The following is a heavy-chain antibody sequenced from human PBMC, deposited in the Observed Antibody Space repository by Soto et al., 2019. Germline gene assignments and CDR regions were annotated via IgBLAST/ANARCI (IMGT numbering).Heavy chain of an antibody. Sequence: EVQLVESGGGLVQPGGSLRLSCAASGFTFSGYWMSWVRQAPGTGLEWVANKKQDGREKYYVDYVKGRFTISRDNAKNSLYLLMNSPRAEDTAAYYCAKKNRYWSSTNCFVFDYWAQGTLVTFSS. CDR3: AKKNRYWSSTNCFVFDY. V-gene: IGHV3-7*01. J-gene: IGHJ4*02. CDR2: KKQDGREK. CDR1: GFTFSGYW. D-gene: IGHD2-2*01.